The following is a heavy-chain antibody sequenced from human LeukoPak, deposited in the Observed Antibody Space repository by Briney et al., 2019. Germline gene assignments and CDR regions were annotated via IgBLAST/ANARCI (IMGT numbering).Heavy chain of an antibody. Sequence: PSETLSPTCTVSGGSFSSSSYFWGWIRQPPGKGLEWIASIYSSGTTYYNPSLKSRVTISVDTSKNQFSLKLSSVTAADTAVYYCARYRKDSGTYAFGYWGQGTLVSVSS. CDR3: ARYRKDSGTYAFGY. D-gene: IGHD3-10*01. CDR2: IYSSGTT. J-gene: IGHJ4*02. V-gene: IGHV4-39*01. CDR1: GGSFSSSSYF.